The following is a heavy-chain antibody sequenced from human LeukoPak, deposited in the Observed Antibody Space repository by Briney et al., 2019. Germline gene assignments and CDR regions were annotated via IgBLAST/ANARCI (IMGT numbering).Heavy chain of an antibody. Sequence: GGSLRLSCAASGFTFSSYAMHWVRQAPGKGLEWVAVISYDGSNKYYADSVKGRFTISRDNSKNTLYLQMNSLRAEDTAVYYCASGYSSGWYLSPWGQGTLVTVSS. CDR1: GFTFSSYA. V-gene: IGHV3-30-3*01. CDR3: ASGYSSGWYLSP. J-gene: IGHJ5*02. CDR2: ISYDGSNK. D-gene: IGHD6-19*01.